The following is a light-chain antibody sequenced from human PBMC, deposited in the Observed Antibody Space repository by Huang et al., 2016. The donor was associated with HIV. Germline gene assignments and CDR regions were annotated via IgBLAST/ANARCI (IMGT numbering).Light chain of an antibody. V-gene: IGKV3-15*01. CDR2: GAS. CDR3: HQYNNWPYT. Sequence: ETVMTQSPATLSVSPGERATLSCRASQSVSSNLAWYQQKPGQAPRRLIYGASTRATGIPARFSDSGSGTEFTLTISSLQSEDFAVYYCHQYNNWPYTFGQGTKLEIK. J-gene: IGKJ2*01. CDR1: QSVSSN.